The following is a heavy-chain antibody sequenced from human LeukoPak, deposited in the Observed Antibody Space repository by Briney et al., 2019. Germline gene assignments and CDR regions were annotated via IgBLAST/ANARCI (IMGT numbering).Heavy chain of an antibody. V-gene: IGHV3-64*01. D-gene: IGHD6-13*01. CDR3: LSSSWLGS. CDR2: ISGNGDST. Sequence: GGSLRLSCAASGFTFSTYAMHWVRQAPGKGLEYISAISGNGDSTYYANSVKGRFTISRDNSRNTLYLQMGSLRAEDMAVYYCLSSSWLGSWGQGALVTVSS. J-gene: IGHJ5*02. CDR1: GFTFSTYA.